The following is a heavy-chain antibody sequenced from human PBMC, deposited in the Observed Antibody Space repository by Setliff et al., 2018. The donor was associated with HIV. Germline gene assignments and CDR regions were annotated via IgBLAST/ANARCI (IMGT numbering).Heavy chain of an antibody. CDR3: ATCRHRPSNWFDP. J-gene: IGHJ5*02. V-gene: IGHV4-39*07. Sequence: PSETLSLTCTVSGGSVSSPGYYWGWIRQPPEKGLEWIGSVYNSGITFKNPSLKSRVTISVDRSGNQFSLRLTSVTAADTAVYYCATCRHRPSNWFDPWGQGTVVTVSS. CDR1: GGSVSSPGYY. CDR2: VYNSGIT.